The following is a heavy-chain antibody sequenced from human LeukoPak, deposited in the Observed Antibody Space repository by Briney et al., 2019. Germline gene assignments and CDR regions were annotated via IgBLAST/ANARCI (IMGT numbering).Heavy chain of an antibody. D-gene: IGHD5-12*01. V-gene: IGHV3-74*01. Sequence: PGGSLRLSCAASGFTFSSYWMHWVRQAPGKGLVWVSRINSDGSSTSYADSVKGRFTISRDNAKNTLYLQMNSLRAEDTAVYYCARAARGYSGYDFSSGWDLNYYYYYYMDVWGKGTTVTISS. J-gene: IGHJ6*03. CDR3: ARAARGYSGYDFSSGWDLNYYYYYYMDV. CDR2: INSDGSST. CDR1: GFTFSSYW.